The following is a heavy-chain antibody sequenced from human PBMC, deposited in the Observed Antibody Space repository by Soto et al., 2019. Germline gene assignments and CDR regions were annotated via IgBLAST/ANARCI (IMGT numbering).Heavy chain of an antibody. D-gene: IGHD3-22*01. CDR1: GGSISSYY. V-gene: IGHV4-59*01. CDR2: IYYSGST. J-gene: IGHJ4*02. CDR3: AYDYYDSSGYLN. Sequence: SETLSLTCTVSGGSISSYYWSWIRQPPGKGLEWIGYIYYSGSTNYNPSLKSRVTISVDTSKNQFSLKLSSVTAADTAVYYCAYDYYDSSGYLNWGQGTLVTVSS.